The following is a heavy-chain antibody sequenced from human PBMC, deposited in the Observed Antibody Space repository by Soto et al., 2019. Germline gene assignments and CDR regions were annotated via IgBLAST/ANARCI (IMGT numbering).Heavy chain of an antibody. D-gene: IGHD2-21*02. CDR1: GFTFSSYA. J-gene: IGHJ5*02. Sequence: EVQLLESGGGLVQPGGSLRLSCAASGFTFSSYAMSWVRQAPGKGLEWVSAISGSGGSTYYADSVKGRFTISRDNSKNTLYLQMNSLRAEDTAVYYCAKAHRAPSPLAYCGGDCYRWFDPWGQGTLVTVSS. V-gene: IGHV3-23*01. CDR2: ISGSGGST. CDR3: AKAHRAPSPLAYCGGDCYRWFDP.